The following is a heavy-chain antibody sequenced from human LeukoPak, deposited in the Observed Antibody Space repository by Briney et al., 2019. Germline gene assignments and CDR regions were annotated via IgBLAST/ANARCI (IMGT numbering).Heavy chain of an antibody. J-gene: IGHJ4*02. D-gene: IGHD2-8*01. CDR2: IYYSGST. CDR3: ARVPEMGPIDY. V-gene: IGHV4-59*01. Sequence: SETLSLTCTVSGGSISSYYWSWIRQPPGKGLEWVGYIYYSGSTNYNPSLKSRVTISVDTSKNQFSLKLSSVTAADTAVYYCARVPEMGPIDYWGQGTPVTVSS. CDR1: GGSISSYY.